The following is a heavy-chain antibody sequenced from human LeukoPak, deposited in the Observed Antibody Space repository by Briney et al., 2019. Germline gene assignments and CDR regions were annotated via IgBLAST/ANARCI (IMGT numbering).Heavy chain of an antibody. Sequence: PSETLSLTCTVSGGSISSYYRSWIRQPPGKGLEWIGYIYYSGSTNYNPSLKSRVTRSVDTSKNQFSLKLSSVTAADTAVYYCARRTPESDWFDPWGQGTLVTVSS. J-gene: IGHJ5*02. D-gene: IGHD1-14*01. CDR1: GGSISSYY. CDR2: IYYSGST. V-gene: IGHV4-59*08. CDR3: ARRTPESDWFDP.